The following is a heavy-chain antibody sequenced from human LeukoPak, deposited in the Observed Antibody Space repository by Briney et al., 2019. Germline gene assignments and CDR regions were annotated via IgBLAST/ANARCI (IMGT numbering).Heavy chain of an antibody. CDR2: IYSGGST. V-gene: IGHV3-53*01. Sequence: GGSLRLSCAASGFTFSSYWMSWVRQAPGKGLEWVSVIYSGGSTYYADSVKGRFTISRDNSKNTLYLQMNSLRAEDTAVYYCARGAGAAAVTDYWGQGTLVTVSS. CDR3: ARGAGAAAVTDY. D-gene: IGHD6-13*01. J-gene: IGHJ4*02. CDR1: GFTFSSYW.